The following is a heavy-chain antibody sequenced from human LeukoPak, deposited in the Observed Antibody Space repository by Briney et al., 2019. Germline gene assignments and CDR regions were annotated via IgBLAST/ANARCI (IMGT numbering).Heavy chain of an antibody. CDR1: GFTFSNYG. CDR3: AKEGSDAFDI. V-gene: IGHV3-30*18. Sequence: GGSLRLSCAASGFTFSNYGVHWVRQAPGKGLEWVAVISYDGSNKYYADSVKGRFTISRDNSKNTLYLQMNSLRTEDTAVYYCAKEGSDAFDIWGQGTMVTVSS. CDR2: ISYDGSNK. J-gene: IGHJ3*02.